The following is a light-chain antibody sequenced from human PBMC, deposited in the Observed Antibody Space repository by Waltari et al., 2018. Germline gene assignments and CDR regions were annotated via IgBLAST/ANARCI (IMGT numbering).Light chain of an antibody. V-gene: IGLV2-14*03. CDR2: DVS. CDR3: SSYTTNSTYV. CDR1: SSDFGAYKY. J-gene: IGLJ1*01. Sequence: QSALTQPASVSGSPGQSITLSCTGSSSDFGAYKYVSWCQQHPGKAPKLLIYDVSERPSGVSNRFSASKSGNTASLTISGLQAEDEADYYCSSYTTNSTYVFGTGTKVTVL.